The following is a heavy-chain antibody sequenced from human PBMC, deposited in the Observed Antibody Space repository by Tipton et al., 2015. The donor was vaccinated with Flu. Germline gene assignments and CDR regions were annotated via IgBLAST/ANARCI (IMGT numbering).Heavy chain of an antibody. Sequence: QLVQSGGGLVQPGGSLGLSCSASGFNLSSYEMNWVRQAPGKGLEWVSKIDIHSRSIDYADSVKGRFTISRDNAKSSLYLQMNSLRAEDTAVYYCARGYFWSGYCTFDYWGQGTVVTVSS. CDR2: IDIHSRSI. D-gene: IGHD3-3*01. J-gene: IGHJ4*02. V-gene: IGHV3-48*03. CDR1: GFNLSSYE. CDR3: ARGYFWSGYCTFDY.